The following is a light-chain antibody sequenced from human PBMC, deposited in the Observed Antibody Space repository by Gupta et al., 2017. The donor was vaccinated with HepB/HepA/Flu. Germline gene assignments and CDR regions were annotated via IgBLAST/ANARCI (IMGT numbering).Light chain of an antibody. V-gene: IGKV3-11*01. CDR3: QRRITSPWRT. CDR1: QSVRSY. Sequence: EIVLTQSPATLSLSPGERATLSCRASQSVRSYLAWYQQKPIQAPRLLIYDASNRDTGTPARFTGSGSGTDFPLTISSREPVNIAVYNFQRRITSPWRTFGRGTKLEIK. CDR2: DAS. J-gene: IGKJ4*01.